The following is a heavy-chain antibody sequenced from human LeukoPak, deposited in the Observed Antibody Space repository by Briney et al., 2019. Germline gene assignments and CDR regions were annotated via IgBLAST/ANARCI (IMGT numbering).Heavy chain of an antibody. D-gene: IGHD3-10*01. CDR3: ARALWGYFDL. Sequence: SETLSLTCAVSGGSISSGGYSWSWIRQPPGKGLEWIGYIYHSGSTYYNPSLKSRVTISVDGSKNQFSLKLSSVTAADTAVYYCARALWGYFDLWGRGTLVTVSS. CDR1: GGSISSGGYS. J-gene: IGHJ2*01. CDR2: IYHSGST. V-gene: IGHV4-30-2*01.